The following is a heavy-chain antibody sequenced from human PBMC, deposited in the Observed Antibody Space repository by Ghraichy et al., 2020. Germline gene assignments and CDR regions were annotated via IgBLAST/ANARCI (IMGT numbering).Heavy chain of an antibody. Sequence: ASVKVSCKASGYIFTSYYMHWVRQAPGQGLEWMGIINPSDDSTSYTRKFQGRVTLTSDTSKSTIYMDLSSLRSDDTAGYYCAGRRGGIGMVRGVHYAMDVWGQGTTVTVSS. CDR3: AGRRGGIGMVRGVHYAMDV. D-gene: IGHD3-10*01. CDR1: GYIFTSYY. CDR2: INPSDDST. J-gene: IGHJ6*02. V-gene: IGHV1-46*01.